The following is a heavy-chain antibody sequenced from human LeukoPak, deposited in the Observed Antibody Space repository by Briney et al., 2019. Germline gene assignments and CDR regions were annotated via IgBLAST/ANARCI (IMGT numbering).Heavy chain of an antibody. CDR3: ARDKYCSGGTCYYLLFDY. J-gene: IGHJ4*02. Sequence: GASVKVSCKASGYTFTGYYMHWVRQAPGQGLEWMGWINPNSGDTKYAQRFQGRVTMTRDTSINTAYLELSRLGPDDTAVYYCARDKYCSGGTCYYLLFDYWGQGTLVTVSS. D-gene: IGHD2-15*01. V-gene: IGHV1-2*02. CDR2: INPNSGDT. CDR1: GYTFTGYY.